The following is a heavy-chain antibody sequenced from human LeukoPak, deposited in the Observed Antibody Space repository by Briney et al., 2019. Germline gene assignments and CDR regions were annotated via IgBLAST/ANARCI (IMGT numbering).Heavy chain of an antibody. CDR3: ARDLALRDIVVVPAAKNWFDP. D-gene: IGHD2-2*01. CDR1: GFTFSSYA. Sequence: PGGSLRLSCAASGFTFSSYAMHWVRQAPGKGLEWVAVISYDGSNKYYADSVKGRFTISRDNSKNTLYLQMNSLRAEDTAVYYCARDLALRDIVVVPAAKNWFDPWGQGTLVTVAS. V-gene: IGHV3-30-3*01. CDR2: ISYDGSNK. J-gene: IGHJ5*02.